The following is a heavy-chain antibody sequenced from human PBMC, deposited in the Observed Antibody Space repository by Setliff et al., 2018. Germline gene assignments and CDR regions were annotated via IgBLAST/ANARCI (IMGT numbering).Heavy chain of an antibody. Sequence: ASVQVSCKAPGYIFSSYGVSWVRQAPGQGLEWMGWISSYNNDVTNFAQRFQGRASMTTDTSTNAAYMELRGLRSDDTAMYYCAISTLSICTGGSCPNVFDVWGQGTMVTVSS. V-gene: IGHV1-18*01. CDR3: AISTLSICTGGSCPNVFDV. CDR1: GYIFSSYG. J-gene: IGHJ3*01. CDR2: ISSYNNDVT. D-gene: IGHD2-8*02.